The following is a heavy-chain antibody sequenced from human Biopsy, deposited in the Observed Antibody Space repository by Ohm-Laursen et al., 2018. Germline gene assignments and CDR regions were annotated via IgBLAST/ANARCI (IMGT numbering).Heavy chain of an antibody. CDR3: ARLTGDPSY. J-gene: IGHJ4*02. D-gene: IGHD7-27*01. CDR2: IYNDVST. CDR1: GASVSSGSYD. V-gene: IGHV4-61*01. Sequence: SETLSLTWTVSGASVSSGSYDWSWIRQPPGKGLEWIGNIYNDVSTKYNPSLRSRVTISVDTSKNQFSLKVISVTAADTAVYYCARLTGDPSYWGQGILVTVSS.